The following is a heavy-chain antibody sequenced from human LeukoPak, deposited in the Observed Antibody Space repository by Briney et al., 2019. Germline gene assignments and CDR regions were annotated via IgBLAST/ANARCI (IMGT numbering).Heavy chain of an antibody. Sequence: GGSLRLSCAASGFTFSNYAMSWVRQAPGKGLEWVSGITGSGGSTYYADSVKGRFTISGDNSKNTLYLQMNSLRAEDTAVYYCAELGITMIGGVWGKGTTVTISS. CDR3: AELGITMIGGV. CDR1: GFTFSNYA. J-gene: IGHJ6*04. CDR2: ITGSGGST. D-gene: IGHD3-10*02. V-gene: IGHV3-23*01.